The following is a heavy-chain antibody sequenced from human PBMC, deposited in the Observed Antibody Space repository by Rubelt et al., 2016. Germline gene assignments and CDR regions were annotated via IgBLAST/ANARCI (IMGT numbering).Heavy chain of an antibody. CDR2: IYYSGST. V-gene: IGHV4-39*07. CDR3: ARVGSGWYIDY. Sequence: QLQLQESGPGLVKPSETLSLTCTVSGGSISSSSYYWGWIRQPPGKGLEWIGSIYYSGSTNYNPSLKSRGTISVDTSKNQFSLKLSSVTAADTAVYYCARVGSGWYIDYWGQGTLVTVSS. J-gene: IGHJ4*02. CDR1: GGSISSSSYY. D-gene: IGHD6-19*01.